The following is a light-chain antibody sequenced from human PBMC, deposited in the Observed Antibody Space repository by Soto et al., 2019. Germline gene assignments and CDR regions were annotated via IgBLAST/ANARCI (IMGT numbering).Light chain of an antibody. V-gene: IGLV2-14*03. CDR3: SSYTTSFTYV. CDR2: DAS. Sequence: QSVLTQPASVSGSPGQSIAISCTGTSSDVGAYNYVPWYQQYPGKAPKLMIYDASNRPSGVSDRFSGSKSGNTASLTISGLQAEDEADYYCSSYTTSFTYVFGTGTKVTVL. CDR1: SSDVGAYNY. J-gene: IGLJ1*01.